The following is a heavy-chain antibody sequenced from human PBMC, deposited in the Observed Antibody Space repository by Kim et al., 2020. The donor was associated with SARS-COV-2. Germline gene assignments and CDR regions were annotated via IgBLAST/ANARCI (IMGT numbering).Heavy chain of an antibody. J-gene: IGHJ3*02. D-gene: IGHD3-10*01. CDR1: GFTFSSYA. V-gene: IGHV3-30-3*01. Sequence: GGSLRLSCAASGFTFSSYAMHWVRQAPGKGLEWVAVISYDGSNKYYADSVKGRFTISRDNSKNTLYLQMNSLRAEDTAVYYCARDGVVLLWFRELLGDDAFDIWGQGTMVTVSS. CDR3: ARDGVVLLWFRELLGDDAFDI. CDR2: ISYDGSNK.